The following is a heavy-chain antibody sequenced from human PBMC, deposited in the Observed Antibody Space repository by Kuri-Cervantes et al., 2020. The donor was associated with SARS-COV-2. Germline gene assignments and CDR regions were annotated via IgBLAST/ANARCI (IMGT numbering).Heavy chain of an antibody. D-gene: IGHD1-7*01. CDR2: INHSGST. CDR1: GGSISSYY. J-gene: IGHJ4*02. CDR3: ARDAGTTVY. Sequence: SETLSLTCTVSGGSISSYYWSWIRQPPGKGLEWIGEINHSGSTNYNPSLKSRVTISVDTSKNQFSLKLSSVTAADTAVYYCARDAGTTVYWGQGTLVTVSS. V-gene: IGHV4-34*01.